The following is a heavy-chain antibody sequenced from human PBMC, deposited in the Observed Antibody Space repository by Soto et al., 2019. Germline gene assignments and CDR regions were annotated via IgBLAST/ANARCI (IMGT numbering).Heavy chain of an antibody. J-gene: IGHJ4*02. CDR2: IIPIFGIA. Sequence: SVKVSCKASGGTFSRYSITWVRQAPGHGLEWIGRIIPIFGIASYAQKFQGRVTITADESTSTAYMELSSLRSDDTAVYYCARDVQQLVPRTLRAFDYWGQGTLVTVSS. D-gene: IGHD6-13*01. V-gene: IGHV1-69*13. CDR3: ARDVQQLVPRTLRAFDY. CDR1: GGTFSRYS.